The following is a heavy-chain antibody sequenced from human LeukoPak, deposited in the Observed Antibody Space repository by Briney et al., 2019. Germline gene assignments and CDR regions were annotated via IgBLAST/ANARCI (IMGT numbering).Heavy chain of an antibody. J-gene: IGHJ4*02. CDR1: GGTFSSYA. Sequence: SVKVSCKASGGTFSSYAISWVRQAPGQGLEWMGRIIPIFGTANYAQKFQGRVTMTRDTSTSTVYMELSSLRSEDTAVYYCARDIDGDYPKGCWGQGTLVTVSS. CDR3: ARDIDGDYPKGC. D-gene: IGHD4-17*01. V-gene: IGHV1-69*05. CDR2: IIPIFGTA.